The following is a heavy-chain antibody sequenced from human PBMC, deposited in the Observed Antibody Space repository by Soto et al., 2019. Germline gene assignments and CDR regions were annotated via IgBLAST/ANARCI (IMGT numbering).Heavy chain of an antibody. D-gene: IGHD2-15*01. CDR1: GYTFASYG. V-gene: IGHV1-24*01. CDR2: FSPDNGET. J-gene: IGHJ6*03. CDR3: ATRWSPGYYYYMGV. Sequence: GASVKVSCKASGYTFASYGLSWVQQATGKGLEWMGGFSPDNGETNYAQKFQGRVTMTEDTSTDTAYMELSSLRSEDTAVYYCATRWSPGYYYYMGVWGKGTTVTVSS.